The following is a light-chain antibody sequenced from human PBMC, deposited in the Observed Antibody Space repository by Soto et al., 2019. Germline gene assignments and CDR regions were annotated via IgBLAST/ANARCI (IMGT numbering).Light chain of an antibody. CDR3: QQTRSYPST. CDR2: GAS. Sequence: IHLTQSPSSLSASVGDSVTITCRASQGSTSYLAWYQQKPGKAPNLLIYGASTLQSGVPSRFSGSGSGTDFTLTINSLQAEDFATYYCQQTRSYPSTFGGGTKVDIK. V-gene: IGKV1-9*01. J-gene: IGKJ4*01. CDR1: QGSTSY.